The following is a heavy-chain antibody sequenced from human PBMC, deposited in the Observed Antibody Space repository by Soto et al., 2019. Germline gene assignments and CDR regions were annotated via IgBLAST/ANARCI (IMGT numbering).Heavy chain of an antibody. CDR2: IDPGDSNT. V-gene: IGHV5-10-1*01. CDR1: GYSFTYFW. CDR3: AKQGGYYYYGMDA. J-gene: IGHJ6*02. D-gene: IGHD3-16*01. Sequence: GESLKISCQGSGYSFTYFWISWVRQMPGKGLGWMGRIDPGDSNTIYSPSFQGHVTISVDKSSSTSYLQWGSLKASDTAIYYCAKQGGYYYYGMDAWGQGTTVTVSS.